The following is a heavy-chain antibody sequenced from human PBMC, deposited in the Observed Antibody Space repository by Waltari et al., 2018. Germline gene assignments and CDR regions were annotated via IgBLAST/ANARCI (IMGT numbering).Heavy chain of an antibody. D-gene: IGHD3-3*01. V-gene: IGHV1-8*02. CDR2: VNPNSGAT. CDR3: ARGRDVFANFDYNWFDP. CDR1: GYTLLHYE. Sequence: QVHLVQSGADGLRPGASVKVYCQASGYTLLHYEPNWVRKAAGQGLEWIGWVNPNSGATAYAQKFQGRITMTWDTSISTAYMELSNLRSDDTAVLYCARGRDVFANFDYNWFDPWGQGTLVTVSS. J-gene: IGHJ5*02.